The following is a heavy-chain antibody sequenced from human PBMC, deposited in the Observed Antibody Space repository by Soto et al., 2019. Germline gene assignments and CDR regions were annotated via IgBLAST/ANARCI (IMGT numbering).Heavy chain of an antibody. CDR2: ISSSSSYI. J-gene: IGHJ6*02. V-gene: IGHV3-21*01. CDR1: GFTFSSYS. CDR3: ARDGLDSSGYYRYYYYGMDV. D-gene: IGHD3-22*01. Sequence: GGSLRLSCAASGFTFSSYSMNWVRQAPGKGLEWVSSISSSSSYIYYADSVKGRFTISRDNAKNSLYLQMNSLRAEDTAVYYCARDGLDSSGYYRYYYYGMDVWGQGTTVTVSS.